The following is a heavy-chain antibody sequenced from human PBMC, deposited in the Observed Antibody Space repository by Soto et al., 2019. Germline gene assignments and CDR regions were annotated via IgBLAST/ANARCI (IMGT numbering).Heavy chain of an antibody. J-gene: IGHJ5*01. D-gene: IGHD1-26*01. CDR3: NTYGVGATNSWFDP. CDR2: IKSKSDDGTT. CDR1: GFIFSNVW. Sequence: GGSLRLSCAGSGFIFSNVWMNWVRQAPGKGLEWVGHIKSKSDDGTTDYAAPVKGRFTISRDDSKNTLYLETNSLQSEDTALYYCNTYGVGATNSWFDPWGQGTLVTVSS. V-gene: IGHV3-15*01.